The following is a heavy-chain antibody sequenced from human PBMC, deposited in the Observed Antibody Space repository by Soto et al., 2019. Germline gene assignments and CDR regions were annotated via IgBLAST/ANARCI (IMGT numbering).Heavy chain of an antibody. CDR2: INAGNGNT. J-gene: IGHJ5*02. CDR1: GYTFTSYA. CDR3: ARDNLYDSSGYYYVGYNWFDP. D-gene: IGHD3-22*01. Sequence: ASVKVSCKASGYTFTSYAMHWVRQAPGQRLEWMGWINAGNGNTKYSQKFQGRVTITRDTSASTAYMELSSLRSEDTAVYYCARDNLYDSSGYYYVGYNWFDPWGQGTLVTV. V-gene: IGHV1-3*01.